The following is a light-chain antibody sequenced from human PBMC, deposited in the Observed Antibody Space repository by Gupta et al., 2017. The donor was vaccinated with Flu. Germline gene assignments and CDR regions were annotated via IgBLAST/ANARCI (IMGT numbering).Light chain of an antibody. CDR3: QQRKYLPPLT. Sequence: EVVLTQSPATLSLSPGESATLSCRASQSVDIYVAWYQQRPGQPPRLLIYDAFNRAPGIPPRFRGSGSGTDFTLTISSLEPEDSALYYCQQRKYLPPLTFGGGTKVEIK. V-gene: IGKV3-11*01. CDR2: DAF. J-gene: IGKJ4*01. CDR1: QSVDIY.